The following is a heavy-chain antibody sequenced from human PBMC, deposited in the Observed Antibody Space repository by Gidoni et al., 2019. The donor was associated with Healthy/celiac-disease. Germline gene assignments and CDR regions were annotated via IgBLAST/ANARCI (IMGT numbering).Heavy chain of an antibody. CDR2: ISYDGSNK. V-gene: IGHV3-30*18. J-gene: IGHJ4*02. D-gene: IGHD2-2*01. Sequence: QVQLVESGGGVVPPGRSLRLSCAAPGIPFSSYGMHWVRLAPGKGLEWVAVISYDGSNKYYADSVKGRFTISRDNSKNTLYLQMNSLRAEDTAVYYCAKDKSVVPAAPLDYWGQGTLVTVSS. CDR3: AKDKSVVPAAPLDY. CDR1: GIPFSSYG.